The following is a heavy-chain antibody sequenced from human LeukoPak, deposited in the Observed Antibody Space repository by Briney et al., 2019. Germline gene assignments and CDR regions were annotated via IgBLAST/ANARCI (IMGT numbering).Heavy chain of an antibody. D-gene: IGHD5-18*01. Sequence: EASVKVSCKASGYTFTGYYMHWVRQAPGQGLEWMGWIDPNSGGTNYAQKFQGRVTMTRETSISTAYMELRSLRSDDTAVYYCARDAWDTKWFDPWGQGTLVTVSS. CDR3: ARDAWDTKWFDP. V-gene: IGHV1-2*02. CDR1: GYTFTGYY. CDR2: IDPNSGGT. J-gene: IGHJ5*02.